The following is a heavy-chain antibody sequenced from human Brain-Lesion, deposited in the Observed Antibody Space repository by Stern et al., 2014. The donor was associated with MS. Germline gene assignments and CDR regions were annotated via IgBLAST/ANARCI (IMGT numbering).Heavy chain of an antibody. D-gene: IGHD4-17*01. V-gene: IGHV3-49*03. CDR3: TRDRLDYGYSYFDY. CDR1: GFSFGDYA. J-gene: IGHJ4*02. CDR2: IRSTVYGGAA. Sequence: EVQLLESGGGLIEPGRSLRLSCTASGFSFGDYAINWIRQAPGKGLGWVGFIRSTVYGGAAEYAASVKGRFTISRDDSKSIAYLQVNGLKTEDTAVYYCTRDRLDYGYSYFDYWGQGTLVTVSS.